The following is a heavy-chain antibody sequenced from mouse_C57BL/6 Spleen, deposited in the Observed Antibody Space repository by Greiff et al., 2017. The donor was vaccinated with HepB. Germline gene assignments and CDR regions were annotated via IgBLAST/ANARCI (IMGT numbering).Heavy chain of an antibody. J-gene: IGHJ2*01. CDR2: INPSNGGT. V-gene: IGHV1-53*01. Sequence: QVQLKQPGTELVKPGASVKLSCKASGYTFTSYWMHWVKQRPGQGLEWIGNINPSNGGTNYNEKFKSKATLTVDKSSSTAYMQLSSLTSEDSAVYYCAREPYYYGSTYYFDYWGQGTTLTVSS. CDR1: GYTFTSYW. CDR3: AREPYYYGSTYYFDY. D-gene: IGHD1-1*01.